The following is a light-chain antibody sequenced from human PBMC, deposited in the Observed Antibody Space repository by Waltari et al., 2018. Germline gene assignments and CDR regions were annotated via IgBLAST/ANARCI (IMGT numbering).Light chain of an antibody. CDR3: QQSYSTPEWT. J-gene: IGKJ1*01. CDR1: QSISSY. CDR2: AAS. Sequence: IQMTQSPSSLSPSVGDRVPIPCRASQSISSYLNWYQQKPGKAPKLLIYAASSLQSGVPSRFSGSGSGTDFTLTISSLQPEDFATYYCQQSYSTPEWTFGQGTKVEIK. V-gene: IGKV1-39*01.